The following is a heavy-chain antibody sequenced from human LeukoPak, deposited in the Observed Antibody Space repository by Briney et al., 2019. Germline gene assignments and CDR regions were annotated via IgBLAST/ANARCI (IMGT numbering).Heavy chain of an antibody. CDR1: GFTFSSYT. CDR2: ITTSDGNT. CDR3: AKDGGLWVSAHWGDS. J-gene: IGHJ4*02. V-gene: IGHV3-23*01. Sequence: GGSLRLSCAASGFTFSSYTMSWVRQAPGKGLEWVSTITTSDGNTYYADSVKGRFTVSRDNSKSTLFLQMNSLRAEDTAVYYCAKDGGLWVSAHWGDSWGRGTLVTVSS. D-gene: IGHD7-27*01.